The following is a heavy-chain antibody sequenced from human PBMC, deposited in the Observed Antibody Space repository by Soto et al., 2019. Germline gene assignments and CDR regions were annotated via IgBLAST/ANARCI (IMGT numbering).Heavy chain of an antibody. CDR2: IYHSGST. V-gene: IGHV4-30-2*01. Sequence: QLQLQESGSGLVKPSQTLSLTCAVSGGSISSGGYSWSWIRKRPGKGMEWIGYIYHSGSTCYNPSLKSRVTISVDRSKNQFFLKLSSVTAADTAVYYCARGTTTVTTLDYWGQGTLVTVSS. J-gene: IGHJ4*02. CDR1: GGSISSGGYS. CDR3: ARGTTTVTTLDY. D-gene: IGHD4-4*01.